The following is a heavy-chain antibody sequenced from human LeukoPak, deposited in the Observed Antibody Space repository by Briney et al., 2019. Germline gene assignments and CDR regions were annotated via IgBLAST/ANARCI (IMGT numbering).Heavy chain of an antibody. Sequence: GGSLRLSCAASGFTFSSYSMNWVRQAPGKGLEWVSSISSSSSYIYYADSVKGRFTISRDNSKNTLYLQMNSLRAEDTAVYYCARECDSSGPYFGGWYYYYGMDVWGQGTTVTVSS. CDR1: GFTFSSYS. CDR3: ARECDSSGPYFGGWYYYYGMDV. J-gene: IGHJ6*02. CDR2: ISSSSSYI. D-gene: IGHD3-22*01. V-gene: IGHV3-21*01.